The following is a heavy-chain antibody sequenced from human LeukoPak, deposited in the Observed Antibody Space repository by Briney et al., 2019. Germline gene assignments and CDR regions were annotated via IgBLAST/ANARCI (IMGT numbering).Heavy chain of an antibody. D-gene: IGHD6-25*01. Sequence: GGSLRFSCSASGFTFSSYAMHWVRQAPGKGLEYVSAISSNGGSTYYADSVKGRFTISRDNSKNTLYLQMSSLRAEDTAVYYCVKGGVFSSDNWFDPWGQGTLVTVSS. V-gene: IGHV3-64D*09. CDR2: ISSNGGST. CDR3: VKGGVFSSDNWFDP. CDR1: GFTFSSYA. J-gene: IGHJ5*02.